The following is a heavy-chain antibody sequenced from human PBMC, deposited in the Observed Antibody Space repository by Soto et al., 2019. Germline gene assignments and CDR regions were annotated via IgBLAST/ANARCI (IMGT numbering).Heavy chain of an antibody. CDR2: IYWDDDK. J-gene: IGHJ6*02. Sequence: QITLKESGPTLVKPTQTLTLTCTFSGFSLSTSGVGVAWIRQPPGKVPEWLALIYWDDDKRFSPSLNSRLTITKDTSKKQVVLTTTSMDAVDTGTYYCAHAELERHTYCYGMDVGGQGITVTVSS. CDR1: GFSLSTSGVG. V-gene: IGHV2-5*02. CDR3: AHAELERHTYCYGMDV. D-gene: IGHD1-1*01.